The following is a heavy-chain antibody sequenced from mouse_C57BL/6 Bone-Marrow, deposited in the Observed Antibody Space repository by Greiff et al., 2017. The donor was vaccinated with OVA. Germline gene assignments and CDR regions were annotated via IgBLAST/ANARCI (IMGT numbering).Heavy chain of an antibody. J-gene: IGHJ4*01. CDR2: INPNNGGT. D-gene: IGHD1-1*01. CDR3: ARGDYGSRDAMDY. CDR1: GYTFTDYN. Sequence: VQLKQSGPELVKPGASVKMSCKASGYTFTDYNMHWVKQSHGKSLEWIGYINPNNGGTSYNQKFKGKATLTVNKSSSTAYMELRSLTSEDSAVYYCARGDYGSRDAMDYWGQGTSVTVSS. V-gene: IGHV1-22*01.